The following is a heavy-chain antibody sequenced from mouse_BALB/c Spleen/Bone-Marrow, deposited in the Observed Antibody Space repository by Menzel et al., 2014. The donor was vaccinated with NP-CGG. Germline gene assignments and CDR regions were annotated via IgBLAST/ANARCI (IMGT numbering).Heavy chain of an antibody. CDR2: INPTSGYT. Sequence: VQLQQSGAELAKPGASVKMSCKASGYTFTSYWMHWVKQRPGQGLEWIGYINPTSGYTEYNQKFKDKATLTADKSSSTAYMQLASLTSEDSAVYYCATCYYAMDSWGQGSSVTVSS. CDR3: ATCYYAMDS. V-gene: IGHV1-7*01. CDR1: GYTFTSYW. J-gene: IGHJ4*01.